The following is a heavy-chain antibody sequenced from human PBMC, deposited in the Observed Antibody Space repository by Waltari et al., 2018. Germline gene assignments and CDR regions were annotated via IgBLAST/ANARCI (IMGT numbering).Heavy chain of an antibody. CDR2: IIPIFGTA. J-gene: IGHJ4*02. CDR1: GGTFSSYA. Sequence: QVQLVQSGAEVKKPGSSVKVSCKASGGTFSSYAISWVRQAPGQGLEWMGVIIPIFGTANYAQKFQGRVTITADESTSTAYMELSSLRSEDTAVYYCASHSGYDYFSNFDYWGQGTLVTVSS. CDR3: ASHSGYDYFSNFDY. D-gene: IGHD5-12*01. V-gene: IGHV1-69*01.